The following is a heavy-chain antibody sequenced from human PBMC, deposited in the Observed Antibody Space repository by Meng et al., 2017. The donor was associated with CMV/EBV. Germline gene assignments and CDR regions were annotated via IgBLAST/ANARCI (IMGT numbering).Heavy chain of an antibody. V-gene: IGHV3-30*04. Sequence: GGSLRLSCAASGFTFSSYAMHWVRQAPGKGLEWVAVISYDGSNKYYEDSVKGRFTISRDNSKNTLYLQMNSLRAEDTAVYYCARDSWGYVMRYYGMDVWGQGTTVTVSS. CDR3: ARDSWGYVMRYYGMDV. J-gene: IGHJ6*02. CDR2: ISYDGSNK. D-gene: IGHD3-16*01. CDR1: GFTFSSYA.